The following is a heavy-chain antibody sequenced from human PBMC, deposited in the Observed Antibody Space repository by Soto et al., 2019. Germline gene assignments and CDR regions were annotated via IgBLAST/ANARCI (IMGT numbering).Heavy chain of an antibody. CDR3: ASNTYTYGDSNF. D-gene: IGHD4-17*01. CDR1: GGSVSSNSYS. CDR2: IYSTGNT. Sequence: SETLSLTCTVSGGSVSSNSYSWGWIRQSPGKGLEWIGTIYSTGNTNYHPSLKSRVTISVDTSKNQFSLKLSSVTAADTAVYYCASNTYTYGDSNFWGQGTTVTVSS. J-gene: IGHJ6*02. V-gene: IGHV4-39*07.